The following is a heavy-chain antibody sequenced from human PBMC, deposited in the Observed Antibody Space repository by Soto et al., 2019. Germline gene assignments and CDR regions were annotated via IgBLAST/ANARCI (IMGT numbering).Heavy chain of an antibody. CDR2: ISAYNGNK. J-gene: IGHJ4*02. D-gene: IGHD6-6*01. Sequence: QVQLMQSGGEVKMPGASVEVSCKTSGYMFTTYGMSWVRQAPGQGLEWMAWISAYNGNKKYAQKFEGRVTMTTDTSTSTVSMELRDLTSDDTAIYYCARTGGVMAARPLEYWGQGTLVIVSS. V-gene: IGHV1-18*01. CDR3: ARTGGVMAARPLEY. CDR1: GYMFTTYG.